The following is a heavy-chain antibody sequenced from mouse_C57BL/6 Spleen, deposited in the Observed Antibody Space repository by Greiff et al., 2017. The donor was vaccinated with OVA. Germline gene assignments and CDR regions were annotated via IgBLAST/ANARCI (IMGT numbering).Heavy chain of an antibody. CDR1: GYTFTNYW. Sequence: VKLMESGAELVRPGTSVKMSCKASGYTFTNYWIGWAKQRPGHGLEWIGDIYPGGGYTNYNEKFKGKATLTADKSSSTAYMQFSSLTSEDSAIYYCARWNYDLYYFDYWGQGTTLTVSS. D-gene: IGHD2-4*01. CDR2: IYPGGGYT. J-gene: IGHJ2*01. V-gene: IGHV1-63*01. CDR3: ARWNYDLYYFDY.